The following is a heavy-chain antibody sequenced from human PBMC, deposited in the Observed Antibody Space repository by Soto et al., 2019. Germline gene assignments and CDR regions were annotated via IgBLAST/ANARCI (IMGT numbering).Heavy chain of an antibody. V-gene: IGHV4-59*01. Sequence: PSETLSLTCTVSYGSISGYYWSWIRQAPGKGLEWIGYTHYSGSTTYNPSLKSRVTISVDTSKNLFSLKLSSVTAADTAVYYCARTARGCSSVDYWGQGTPVTVSS. CDR2: THYSGST. CDR1: YGSISGYY. D-gene: IGHD2-15*01. CDR3: ARTARGCSSVDY. J-gene: IGHJ4*02.